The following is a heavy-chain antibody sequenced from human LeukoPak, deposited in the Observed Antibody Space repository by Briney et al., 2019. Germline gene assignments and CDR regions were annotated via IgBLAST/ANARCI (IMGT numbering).Heavy chain of an antibody. V-gene: IGHV3-11*04. CDR1: GFTFSGYY. CDR2: ISSSGSTI. D-gene: IGHD2-2*01. CDR3: ARVIVVVPAATDAFDI. J-gene: IGHJ3*02. Sequence: GGSLRLSCAASGFTFSGYYMSWIRQAPGKGLEWVSYISSSGSTIYYADSVKGRFTISRDNAKNSLYLQMNSLRAEDTAVYYCARVIVVVPAATDAFDIWGQGTMVTVSS.